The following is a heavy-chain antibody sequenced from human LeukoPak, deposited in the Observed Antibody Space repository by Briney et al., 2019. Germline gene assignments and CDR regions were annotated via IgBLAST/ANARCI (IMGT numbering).Heavy chain of an antibody. CDR3: ARGGAAAGTRGNDY. D-gene: IGHD6-13*01. J-gene: IGHJ4*02. Sequence: GGSLSLSCAASGFPFTTYAMHWVRQAPGKGLEYVSAISSSGASTYYADSVKGRFTISRDNSKNTLYLQMGSLRAEDMGVYYCARGGAAAGTRGNDYWGQGTLVTVSS. V-gene: IGHV3-64*02. CDR2: ISSSGAST. CDR1: GFPFTTYA.